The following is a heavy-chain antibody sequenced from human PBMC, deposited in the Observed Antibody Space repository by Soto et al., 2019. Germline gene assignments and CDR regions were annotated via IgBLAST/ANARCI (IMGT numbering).Heavy chain of an antibody. Sequence: HVQLMQSGAEVKKPGASVKVSCKASGYTFTSYYMHWVRQAPGQGLEWMGIINPRDGSTDYAQKFQGRVTMTRDTSTNTVYMELSSLRSEDTAVYYCARDRDGGYDVDYWGQGTLVTVSS. V-gene: IGHV1-46*01. J-gene: IGHJ4*02. D-gene: IGHD5-12*01. CDR3: ARDRDGGYDVDY. CDR1: GYTFTSYY. CDR2: INPRDGST.